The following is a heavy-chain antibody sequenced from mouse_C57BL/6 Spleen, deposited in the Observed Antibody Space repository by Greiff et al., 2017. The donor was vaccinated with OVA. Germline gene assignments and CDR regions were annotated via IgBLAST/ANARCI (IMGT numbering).Heavy chain of an antibody. CDR2: INPSTGGT. V-gene: IGHV1-42*01. D-gene: IGHD2-12*01. CDR3: ARWGCYDRSFAY. J-gene: IGHJ3*01. Sequence: VQLQQSGPELVKPGASVKISCKASGYSFTGYYMNWVKQSPEKSLEWIGEINPSTGGTTYNQKFKAKATLTVDKSSSTAYMQLKSLTSEDSAVYYCARWGCYDRSFAYWGQGTLVTVSA. CDR1: GYSFTGYY.